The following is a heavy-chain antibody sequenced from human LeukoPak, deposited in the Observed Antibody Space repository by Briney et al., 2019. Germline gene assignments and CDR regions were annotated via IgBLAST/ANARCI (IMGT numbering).Heavy chain of an antibody. CDR3: AKSSLAMVRGCLGY. D-gene: IGHD3-10*01. CDR1: GFTFSSYS. J-gene: IGHJ4*02. V-gene: IGHV3-21*04. CDR2: ISNNDGSI. Sequence: GGSPRLSCAASGFTFSSYSMNWVRQAPGKGLEWVSSISNNDGSIYYADSVKGRFTISRDNAKNSLYLQMNSLRAEDTALFYCAKSSLAMVRGCLGYWGQGTLVSVSS.